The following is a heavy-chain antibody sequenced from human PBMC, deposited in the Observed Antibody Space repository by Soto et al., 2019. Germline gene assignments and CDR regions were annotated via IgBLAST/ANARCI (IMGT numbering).Heavy chain of an antibody. V-gene: IGHV4-34*01. Sequence: QVQLQQWGAGLLKPSETLSLTCDVYGGSFSGYYWSWIRQPPGKGLEWIGEINHSGSTNYNPSLKSRVTISVDTSKNQFSLKLSSVTAADTAVYYCGAPDYWGQGTLVTVSS. CDR1: GGSFSGYY. CDR2: INHSGST. CDR3: GAPDY. J-gene: IGHJ4*02.